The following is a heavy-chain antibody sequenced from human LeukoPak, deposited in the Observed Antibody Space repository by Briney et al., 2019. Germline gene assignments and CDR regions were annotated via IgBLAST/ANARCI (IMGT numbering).Heavy chain of an antibody. CDR1: GGSISSSSYY. CDR2: IYYSGST. J-gene: IGHJ4*02. D-gene: IGHD2-2*01. CDR3: ARQLVPAFDY. V-gene: IGHV4-39*01. Sequence: PSETLSLTCTVSGGSISSSSYYWGWIRQPPGKGLEWIGSIYYSGSTYYNPSLKSRVTISVDTSKNQFSLKLSSVTAADTAVYYCARQLVPAFDYWGQGTLVTVSS.